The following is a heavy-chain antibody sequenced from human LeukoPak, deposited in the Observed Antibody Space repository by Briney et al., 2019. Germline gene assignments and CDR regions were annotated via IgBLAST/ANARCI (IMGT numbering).Heavy chain of an antibody. CDR2: ISAYNGNT. Sequence: ASVTVSYKASGYTFTIYGISWVRQAPGQGREGMGWISAYNGNTNYPQRLQGRVTITTDTSTSTAYMELRSLRSDDTAVYYCARETVTNWFDPWGQGTLVTVSS. V-gene: IGHV1-18*01. CDR3: ARETVTNWFDP. D-gene: IGHD4-11*01. CDR1: GYTFTIYG. J-gene: IGHJ5*02.